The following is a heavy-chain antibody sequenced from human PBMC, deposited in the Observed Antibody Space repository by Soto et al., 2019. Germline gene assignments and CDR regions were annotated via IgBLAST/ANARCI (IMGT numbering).Heavy chain of an antibody. CDR1: GFTFSSYA. CDR3: VRQRESSIKAYFDY. Sequence: QVQLMESGGGVVQPGRSLRLSCAASGFTFSSYAMHWVRQAPGKGLEWVAVISYDGSNKYYADSVKGRFTISRDNSKNTLYLQMNSLRAEDTAVYYCVRQRESSIKAYFDYWGQGALVTVSS. D-gene: IGHD2-2*01. CDR2: ISYDGSNK. J-gene: IGHJ4*02. V-gene: IGHV3-30-3*01.